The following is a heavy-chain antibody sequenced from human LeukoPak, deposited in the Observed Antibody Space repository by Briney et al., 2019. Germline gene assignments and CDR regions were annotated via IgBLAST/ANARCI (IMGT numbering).Heavy chain of an antibody. J-gene: IGHJ4*02. Sequence: GGSLRLSCAASGFRFSDHTMNWVRQAPGKGLEWVSSIGGTNGAIFYADSVKGRFTISRDNVENSLSLQMNSLRAEDTAVYYCTRDRSYRDFDYWGQGTLVTVSS. CDR2: IGGTNGAI. CDR3: TRDRSYRDFDY. D-gene: IGHD3-16*02. V-gene: IGHV3-21*01. CDR1: GFRFSDHT.